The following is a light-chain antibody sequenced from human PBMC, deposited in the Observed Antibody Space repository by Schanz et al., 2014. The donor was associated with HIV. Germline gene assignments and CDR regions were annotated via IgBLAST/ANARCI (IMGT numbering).Light chain of an antibody. V-gene: IGLV1-44*01. CDR3: AGWDDSLSVWV. CDR1: SSNIKFNA. J-gene: IGLJ3*02. Sequence: QSVLTQPPSASGTPGQRVTISCSGSSSNIKFNAVNWYQHLPGKGPKLLIYATYNRPSGVPDRFSGSGSDTSASLAISGLQSEDEADYYCAGWDDSLSVWVFGGGTQLTVL. CDR2: ATY.